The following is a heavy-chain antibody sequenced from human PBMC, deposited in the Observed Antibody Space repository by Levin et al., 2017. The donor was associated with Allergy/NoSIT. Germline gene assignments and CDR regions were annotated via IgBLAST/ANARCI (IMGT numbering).Heavy chain of an antibody. Sequence: GESLKISCKASGYTFTNYDINWVRQATGQGLEWMGWMNPNSGNTGYAQKFQGRVTLTTNTSISTSYMELSSLTSEDTAVYFCARGTSSGYYYVDDWGQGTLVTVSS. D-gene: IGHD3-22*01. CDR1: GYTFTNYD. V-gene: IGHV1-8*01. CDR3: ARGTSSGYYYVDD. J-gene: IGHJ4*02. CDR2: MNPNSGNT.